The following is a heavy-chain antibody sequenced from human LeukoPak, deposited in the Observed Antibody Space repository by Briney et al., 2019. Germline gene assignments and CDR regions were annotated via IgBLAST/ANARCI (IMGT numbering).Heavy chain of an antibody. Sequence: GGSLRLSCAASGFTFSRYSMNWVRQAPGKGLEWVSSITSSSSYIYYADSVKGRFTISRDNAKNSLYLQMNSVRAEDTAVYYCAISDMAAAGIDYWGQGTLVTVSS. CDR1: GFTFSRYS. CDR2: ITSSSSYI. CDR3: AISDMAAAGIDY. D-gene: IGHD6-13*01. V-gene: IGHV3-21*01. J-gene: IGHJ4*02.